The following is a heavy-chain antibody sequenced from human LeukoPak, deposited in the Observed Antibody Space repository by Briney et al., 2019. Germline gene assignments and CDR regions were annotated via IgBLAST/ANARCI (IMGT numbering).Heavy chain of an antibody. V-gene: IGHV4-39*07. CDR3: AGERGEEYSSGWYKRNYFDN. D-gene: IGHD6-19*01. J-gene: IGHJ4*02. CDR1: GDSFSSVTDY. Sequence: TSETLSLTCTVSGDSFSSVTDYWAWIRQPPGKGLEWIASGDYSGGTYYNPSLESRVALSADKSKNQFSLKLTSVTGADTAVYYCAGERGEEYSSGWYKRNYFDNWGQGIRVTVSS. CDR2: GDYSGGT.